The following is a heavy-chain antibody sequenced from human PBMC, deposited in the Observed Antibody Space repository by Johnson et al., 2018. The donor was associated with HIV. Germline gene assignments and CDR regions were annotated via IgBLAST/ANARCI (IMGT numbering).Heavy chain of an antibody. CDR2: ISYNGSNK. V-gene: IGHV3-30*18. Sequence: QVQLVESGGGVVQPGKSLRLSCAASGFTFSSYCMHWVRQAPGKGLEWVAVISYNGSNKYYADSVKGRFTLSRDNSKDTLYLQMNSLRREDTAVYSCAKIGLDAFDIWGQGTVVTVSS. CDR3: AKIGLDAFDI. J-gene: IGHJ3*02. CDR1: GFTFSSYC.